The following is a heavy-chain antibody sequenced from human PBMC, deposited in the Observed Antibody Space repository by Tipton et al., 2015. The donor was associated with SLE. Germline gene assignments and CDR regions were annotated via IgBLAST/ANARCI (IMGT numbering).Heavy chain of an antibody. CDR1: GGSMSGYH. CDR3: AASAGGNFDY. D-gene: IGHD6-13*01. J-gene: IGHJ4*02. Sequence: TLSLTCTVSGGSMSGYHWSWIRQSPGKGLEWVGHVYYTGTPYYNPSLKSRVTISVDTSMNQFSLRLTTLTAADAAVYYCAASAGGNFDYWGQGTLVTVSS. CDR2: VYYTGTP. V-gene: IGHV4-59*01.